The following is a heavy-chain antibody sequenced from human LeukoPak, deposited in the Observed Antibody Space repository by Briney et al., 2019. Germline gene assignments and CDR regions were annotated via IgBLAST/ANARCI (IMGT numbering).Heavy chain of an antibody. D-gene: IGHD3-3*01. V-gene: IGHV3-33*01. Sequence: GGSLRLSCAASGFTFSSYGMHWVRQAPGKGLEWVAVIWYDGSNKYYADSVKGRFTISRDNSKHTLYLQMNSLRAEDTAVYYCARDQSPYYDFWSGYYRYYYYGMDVWGQGTTVTVSS. CDR2: IWYDGSNK. J-gene: IGHJ6*02. CDR3: ARDQSPYYDFWSGYYRYYYYGMDV. CDR1: GFTFSSYG.